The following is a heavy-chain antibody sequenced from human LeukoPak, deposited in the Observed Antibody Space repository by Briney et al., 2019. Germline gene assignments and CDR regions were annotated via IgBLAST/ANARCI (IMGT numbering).Heavy chain of an antibody. V-gene: IGHV3-48*03. D-gene: IGHD6-19*01. CDR1: GFTFSSYA. J-gene: IGHJ4*02. CDR2: ISTSGSSI. Sequence: GGSPRLSCAASGFTFSSYAMNWVRQAPGKGLEWVSYISTSGSSIYYADSVKGRFTMSRDNAKNSLFLEMNSLGAEDTAVYYCARDRSGWYYFDYWGQGVLVTVSS. CDR3: ARDRSGWYYFDY.